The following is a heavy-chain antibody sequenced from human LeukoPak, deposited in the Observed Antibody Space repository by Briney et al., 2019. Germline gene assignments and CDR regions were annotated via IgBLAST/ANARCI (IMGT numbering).Heavy chain of an antibody. Sequence: SVKVSCKASGGTFSSYAISWVRQAPGQGLEWMGRIIPILGIANYAQKFQGRVTITADKSTSTAYMELSSLRSEDTAVYYCAREVNGELELYWFDPWGQGTLVTVSS. CDR2: IIPILGIA. D-gene: IGHD1-7*01. CDR1: GGTFSSYA. CDR3: AREVNGELELYWFDP. V-gene: IGHV1-69*04. J-gene: IGHJ5*02.